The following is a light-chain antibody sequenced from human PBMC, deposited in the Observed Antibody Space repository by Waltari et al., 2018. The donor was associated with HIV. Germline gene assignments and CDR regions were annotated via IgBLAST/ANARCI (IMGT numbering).Light chain of an antibody. CDR3: SSYTSSGPRYVL. V-gene: IGLV2-14*03. CDR1: SGDVGGYNF. Sequence: SALPQPASVSGSPGQSITISCRGTSGDVGGYNFVPWYQKHPGKAPKLIIYNVSSRPSGVSIRFSGSRSANTASLTISGLQVEDEADYFCSSYTSSGPRYVLFGGGTRLTVL. CDR2: NVS. J-gene: IGLJ2*01.